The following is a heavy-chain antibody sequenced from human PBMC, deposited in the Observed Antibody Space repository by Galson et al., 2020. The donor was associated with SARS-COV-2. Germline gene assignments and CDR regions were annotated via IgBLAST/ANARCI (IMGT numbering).Heavy chain of an antibody. Sequence: SETLSLTFTVSGGSIRSGDYSWIWIWPPPGKGLAWIGSIFHSGNTFYNPSLDSGVTMSVDRSKNQFSLKLTSVTAADTAVYFGARSPPAYDCYYYYMDVLGMVTTVTVSS. D-gene: IGHD2-2*01. V-gene: IGHV4-30-2*01. J-gene: IGHJ6*03. CDR3: ARSPPAYDCYYYYMDV. CDR1: GGSIRSGDYS. CDR2: IFHSGNT.